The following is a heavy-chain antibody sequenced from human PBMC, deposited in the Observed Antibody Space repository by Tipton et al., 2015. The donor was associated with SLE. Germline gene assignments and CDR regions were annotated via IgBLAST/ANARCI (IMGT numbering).Heavy chain of an antibody. V-gene: IGHV4-59*01. CDR2: IQITATT. J-gene: IGHJ4*02. CDR1: GGSFSRYF. Sequence: TLSLTCTVSGGSFSRYFWSWIRQPPGKGLEWIGHIQITATTNYNPSLKSRVTISVDTAKSQYSLKVNSVTAADTAVYFCARRDYSSGWDYFDHWGRGTLVIVSS. D-gene: IGHD6-19*01. CDR3: ARRDYSSGWDYFDH.